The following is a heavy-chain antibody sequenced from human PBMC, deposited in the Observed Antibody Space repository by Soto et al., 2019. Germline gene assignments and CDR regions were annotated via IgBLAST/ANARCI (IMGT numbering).Heavy chain of an antibody. Sequence: SETLSLTCAVSGGSISRYYWSWIRQSPGKGLEWIGYLYNTGSTNYNPSLKSRVTISVDTSKNQFSLKLSSVTTADTAVYFCAREGNLGRWIQPLDSWGQGTLVTVSS. CDR1: GGSISRYY. CDR2: LYNTGST. CDR3: AREGNLGRWIQPLDS. V-gene: IGHV4-59*01. D-gene: IGHD2-2*03. J-gene: IGHJ4*02.